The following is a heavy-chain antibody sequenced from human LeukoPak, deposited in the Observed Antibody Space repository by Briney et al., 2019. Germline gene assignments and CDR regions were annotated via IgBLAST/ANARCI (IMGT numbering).Heavy chain of an antibody. CDR2: ISTVGRTT. V-gene: IGHV3-48*03. J-gene: IGHJ1*01. CDR1: GFSFSGYE. Sequence: GGSLRLSCAASGFSFSGYEMHWVRQAPGKGLEWISYISTVGRTTYYGSSVKGRFTTSRDNAKNSVFLQMDSLRVEDTAVYYCARGDGYNDAEYLQHWGQGTLVTVS. CDR3: ARGDGYNDAEYLQH. D-gene: IGHD5-24*01.